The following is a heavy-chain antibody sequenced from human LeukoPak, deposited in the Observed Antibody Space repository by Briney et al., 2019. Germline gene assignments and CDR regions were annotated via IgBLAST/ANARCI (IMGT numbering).Heavy chain of an antibody. V-gene: IGHV4-30-2*01. CDR1: GGSISSGDYS. CDR3: ARHTAEKYNWFDR. Sequence: SETLSLTCGVSGGSISSGDYSWNWIRQPPGKGLEWIGYVYHSGSTYNNPSLKSRVTISVDRSKNQFSLKLSSVTAADTAVYYCARHTAEKYNWFDRWGQGTLVTVSS. J-gene: IGHJ5*02. D-gene: IGHD5-24*01. CDR2: VYHSGST.